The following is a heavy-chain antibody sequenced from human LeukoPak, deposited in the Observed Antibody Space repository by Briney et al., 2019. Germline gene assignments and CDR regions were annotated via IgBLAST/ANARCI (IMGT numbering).Heavy chain of an antibody. J-gene: IGHJ4*02. CDR3: AGSRDGYNY. Sequence: AGGSLRLSCAVSGFTFSSYGMHWVRQAPGKGLEWVAVIWYDGSNKYYADSVRGRFTISRDNSKNTLYLQMNSLRAEDTAVYYCAGSRDGYNYWGQGTLVTVSS. CDR2: IWYDGSNK. CDR1: GFTFSSYG. D-gene: IGHD5-24*01. V-gene: IGHV3-33*01.